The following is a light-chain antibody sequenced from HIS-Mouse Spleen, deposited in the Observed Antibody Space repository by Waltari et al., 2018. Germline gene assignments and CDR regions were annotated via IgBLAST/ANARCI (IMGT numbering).Light chain of an antibody. V-gene: IGLV2-11*01. CDR3: CSYAGSYTVV. CDR1: SSDVGGYNY. CDR2: DVS. J-gene: IGLJ2*01. Sequence: QSALTQPRSVSGSPGQSVTISCPGTSSDVGGYNYFSWYQQHPGKAPKLMIYDVSKRPSGVPDRFSGSKSGNTASLTISGLQAEDEADYYCCSYAGSYTVVFGGGTKLTVL.